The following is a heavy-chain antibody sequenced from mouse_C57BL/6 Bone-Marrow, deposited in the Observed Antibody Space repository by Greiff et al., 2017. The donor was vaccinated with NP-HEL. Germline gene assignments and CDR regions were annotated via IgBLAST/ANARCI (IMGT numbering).Heavy chain of an antibody. D-gene: IGHD1-1*01. J-gene: IGHJ2*01. CDR1: GYTFTSYW. V-gene: IGHV1-69*01. CDR3: AREIGSLYGSRKRYYFDY. CDR2: IDPSDSYT. Sequence: VQLQQPGAELVMPGASVKLSCKASGYTFTSYWMHWVKQRPGQGLEWIGEIDPSDSYTNYNQKFKGKSTLTVDKSSSTAYMQLSSLTSEDSAVYYCAREIGSLYGSRKRYYFDYWGQGTTLTVSS.